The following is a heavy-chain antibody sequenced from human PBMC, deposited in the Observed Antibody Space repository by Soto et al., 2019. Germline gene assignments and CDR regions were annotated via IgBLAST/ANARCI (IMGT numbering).Heavy chain of an antibody. V-gene: IGHV1-69*01. CDR3: ARGATHGSSWYFWVDP. J-gene: IGHJ5*02. Sequence: QVQLVQSGAEVRMPGSSVKVSCKASGGTFSTYPINWVRKAPGQGLEWMGGIIPLFGTTNYAQKFKGRVTSTADESTSTAYMELSSLRAEDAAVYYCARGATHGSSWYFWVDPWGQGTLVNVSS. CDR2: IIPLFGTT. CDR1: GGTFSTYP. D-gene: IGHD6-13*01.